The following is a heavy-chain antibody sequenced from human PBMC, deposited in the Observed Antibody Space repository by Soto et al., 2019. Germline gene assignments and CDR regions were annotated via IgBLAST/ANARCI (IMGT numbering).Heavy chain of an antibody. CDR2: IGASGRST. Sequence: GGSLRLSCAASGFTFSSYAMSWVRQAPGKGLEWVSGIGASGRSTYYPDSVKGRCTISRDNSKNTLYLQMNNLRAEDTAVYYCADSGEWSFNFEYWGLGTLVTVSS. D-gene: IGHD3-16*02. CDR3: ADSGEWSFNFEY. V-gene: IGHV3-23*01. CDR1: GFTFSSYA. J-gene: IGHJ4*02.